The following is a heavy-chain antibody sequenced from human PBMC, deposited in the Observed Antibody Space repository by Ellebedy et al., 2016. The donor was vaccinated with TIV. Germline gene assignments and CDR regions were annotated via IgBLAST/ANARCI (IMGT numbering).Heavy chain of an antibody. V-gene: IGHV1-69*13. CDR3: ARLGRFGESMPPYYYFGMDV. J-gene: IGHJ6*02. CDR2: IIASVGSA. CDR1: GGTFNSYA. D-gene: IGHD3-10*01. Sequence: ASVKVSCKASGGTFNSYAVSWVRQAPGQGLEWVGGIIASVGSADYAPRFQGRLTITADESTSTAHMELNRLRSEDTAVYYCARLGRFGESMPPYYYFGMDVWGQGTTVIVSS.